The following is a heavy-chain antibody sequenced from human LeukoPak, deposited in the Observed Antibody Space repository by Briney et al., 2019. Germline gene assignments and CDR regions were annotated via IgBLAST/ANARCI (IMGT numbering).Heavy chain of an antibody. D-gene: IGHD6-13*01. CDR3: ARRSLVRESSSWYYYYYGMDV. J-gene: IGHJ6*02. CDR1: GYTFTGYY. Sequence: ASVKVSCKASGYTFTGYYMHWVRQAPGQGLEWMGIINPSGGSTSYAQKFQGRVTMTRDTSTSTVYMELSSLRSEDTAVYYCARRSLVRESSSWYYYYYGMDVWGQGTTVTVSS. CDR2: INPSGGST. V-gene: IGHV1-46*01.